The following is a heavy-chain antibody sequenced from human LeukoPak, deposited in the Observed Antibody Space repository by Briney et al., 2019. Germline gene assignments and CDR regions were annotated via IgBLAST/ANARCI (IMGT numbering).Heavy chain of an antibody. V-gene: IGHV3-23*01. D-gene: IGHD3-3*01. Sequence: GGSLRLSCAASGFTFSSYAMSWVRQAPGRGLEWVSAISGSGGSTYYADSVKGRFTISRDNSKNTLYLQMNSLRAEDTAVYYCAKDARTYYDFWSGYPTASHFDYWGQGTLVTVSS. CDR2: ISGSGGST. J-gene: IGHJ4*02. CDR3: AKDARTYYDFWSGYPTASHFDY. CDR1: GFTFSSYA.